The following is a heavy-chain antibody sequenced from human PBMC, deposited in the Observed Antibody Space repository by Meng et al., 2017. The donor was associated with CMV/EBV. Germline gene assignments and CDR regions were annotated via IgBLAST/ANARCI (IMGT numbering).Heavy chain of an antibody. Sequence: SVKVSCKASGGTFSSYAISWVRQAPGQGREWMGGIIPIFGTANYAQKFQGRVTITTDESTSTAYMELSSLRSEDTAVYYCAGTYYYDSSGYYYSAFDIWGQGTMVTVSS. CDR2: IIPIFGTA. CDR1: GGTFSSYA. J-gene: IGHJ3*02. D-gene: IGHD3-22*01. CDR3: AGTYYYDSSGYYYSAFDI. V-gene: IGHV1-69*05.